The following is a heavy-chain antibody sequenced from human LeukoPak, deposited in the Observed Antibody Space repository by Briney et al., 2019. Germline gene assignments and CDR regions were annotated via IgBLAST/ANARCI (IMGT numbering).Heavy chain of an antibody. D-gene: IGHD5-24*01. CDR3: ANGDGFDY. V-gene: IGHV3-7*01. Sequence: GGSLRLSCAASGFTFSSYAMSWVRQAPGKGLEWVANIKQDGSETYYADSVKGRFTIFRDNAKNSLYLQMDSLRVEDTAVYYCANGDGFDYWGQGTLVIVSS. CDR1: GFTFSSYA. CDR2: IKQDGSET. J-gene: IGHJ4*02.